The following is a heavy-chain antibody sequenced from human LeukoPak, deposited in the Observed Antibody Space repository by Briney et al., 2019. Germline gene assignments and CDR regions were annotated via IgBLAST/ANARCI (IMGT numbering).Heavy chain of an antibody. V-gene: IGHV5-51*01. J-gene: IGHJ4*02. Sequence: GESLKISCKGSGYNFATYWIGWVRQMPGKGLEWMGIIYPGDSDTRNSPSFQGQVSFSVDTSINTAYLQWSSLKASDTAMYYCARGFSYGGNRPVWDYWGQGTLVTVSS. CDR2: IYPGDSDT. CDR1: GYNFATYW. D-gene: IGHD4-23*01. CDR3: ARGFSYGGNRPVWDY.